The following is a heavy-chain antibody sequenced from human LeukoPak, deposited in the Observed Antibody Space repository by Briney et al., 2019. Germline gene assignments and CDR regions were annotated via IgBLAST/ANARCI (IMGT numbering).Heavy chain of an antibody. Sequence: SETLSLTCTVSGGSISSYYWSWIRQPPGKGLEWIGYIYYSGSTSYNPSLKSRVTISADKSKNQFSLKLSSLTAADTAVYYCARTYYGSGSSWFDPWGQGTLVTVSS. V-gene: IGHV4-59*12. J-gene: IGHJ5*02. D-gene: IGHD3-10*01. CDR2: IYYSGST. CDR3: ARTYYGSGSSWFDP. CDR1: GGSISSYY.